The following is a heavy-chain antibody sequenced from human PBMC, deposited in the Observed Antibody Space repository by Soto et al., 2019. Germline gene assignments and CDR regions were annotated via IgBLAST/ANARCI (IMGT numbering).Heavy chain of an antibody. J-gene: IGHJ4*02. CDR1: GDSISRGGSY. D-gene: IGHD4-17*01. Sequence: PSETLSLTCTVAGDSISRGGSYWSWIRQHPGKGLEWIGYIYYSGSTYYNPSLKSRVTISVDTSKNQFSLKLSSVTAADTAVYYCASSDYGGNFEYYFDYWGQGTLVTVSS. V-gene: IGHV4-31*03. CDR3: ASSDYGGNFEYYFDY. CDR2: IYYSGST.